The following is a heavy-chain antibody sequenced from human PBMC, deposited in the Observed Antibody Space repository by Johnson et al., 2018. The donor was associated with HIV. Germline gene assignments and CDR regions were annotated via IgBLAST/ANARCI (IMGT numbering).Heavy chain of an antibody. J-gene: IGHJ3*02. Sequence: MLLVESGGGLVQPGGSLRLSCAASGFTVSSNYMSWVRQAPGKGLEWVSVIYSGGSTYYADSVKGRFTISRDNSKNTLYLQMNSLRAEDTAVYYCARDRGGYSEGYDSDAFDIWGQGTMVTVSS. CDR1: GFTVSSNY. D-gene: IGHD5-12*01. V-gene: IGHV3-66*02. CDR2: IYSGGST. CDR3: ARDRGGYSEGYDSDAFDI.